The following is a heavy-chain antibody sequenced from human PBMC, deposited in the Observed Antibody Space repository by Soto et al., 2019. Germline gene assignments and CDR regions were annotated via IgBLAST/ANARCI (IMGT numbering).Heavy chain of an antibody. Sequence: PGGSLRLSCAASGFTFSSYSMNWVRHAPGKGLEWVSSISSSSSYIYYADSVKGRFTISRDNAKNSLYLQMNSLRAEDTAVYYCAGGQLLGWLQLYYYYGMDVWGQGSTVTVSS. CDR1: GFTFSSYS. CDR2: ISSSSSYI. D-gene: IGHD3-3*01. V-gene: IGHV3-21*01. CDR3: AGGQLLGWLQLYYYYGMDV. J-gene: IGHJ6*02.